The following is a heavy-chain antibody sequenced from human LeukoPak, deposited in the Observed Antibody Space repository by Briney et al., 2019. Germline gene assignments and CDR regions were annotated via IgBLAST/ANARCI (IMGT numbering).Heavy chain of an antibody. CDR1: GSRFTSYW. V-gene: IGHV5-51*01. Sequence: GESLKISCKGSGSRFTSYWIGWVRQMPGKGLEWMGIIYPGDSDTRYSPSFQGQVTISADKSISTAYLQWSSLKASDTAMYYCARPGRWYSGSYYSDLWIPPFDYWGQGTLVTVSS. D-gene: IGHD1-26*01. CDR2: IYPGDSDT. CDR3: ARPGRWYSGSYYSDLWIPPFDY. J-gene: IGHJ4*02.